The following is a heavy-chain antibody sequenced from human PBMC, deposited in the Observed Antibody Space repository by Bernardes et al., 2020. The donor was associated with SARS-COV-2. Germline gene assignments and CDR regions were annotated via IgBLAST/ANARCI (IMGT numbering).Heavy chain of an antibody. D-gene: IGHD2-2*01. J-gene: IGHJ1*01. Sequence: SETLSLTCAVYGGSFSAYYWSWIRQPPGKGLEWIGEINHSGSTNYNPSLKSRVTISVDTSKNQFSLKLSSVTAADTAVYYCARSLGGVVVPAAKSDFQHWGQGTLVTVSS. CDR3: ARSLGGVVVPAAKSDFQH. CDR2: INHSGST. V-gene: IGHV4-34*01. CDR1: GGSFSAYY.